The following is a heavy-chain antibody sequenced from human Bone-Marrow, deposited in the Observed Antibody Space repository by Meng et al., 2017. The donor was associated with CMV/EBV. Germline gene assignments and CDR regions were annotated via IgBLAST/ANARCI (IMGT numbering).Heavy chain of an antibody. CDR2: MNPNSGNT. Sequence: ASVKVSCKASGYTFTSYDINWVRQVTGQGLEWMGWMNPNSGNTGYAQKFQGRVTMTRDTSISTAYMELIRLRSDDTAVYYCARDRGYCSSTSCRRYYFDYWGQGTLVTVSS. D-gene: IGHD2-2*01. CDR3: ARDRGYCSSTSCRRYYFDY. CDR1: GYTFTSYD. V-gene: IGHV1-8*02. J-gene: IGHJ4*02.